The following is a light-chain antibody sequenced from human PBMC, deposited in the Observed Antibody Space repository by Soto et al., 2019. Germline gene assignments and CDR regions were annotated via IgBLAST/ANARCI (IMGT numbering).Light chain of an antibody. CDR1: QIISSR. CDR2: DAY. CDR3: QQYNSYSLT. J-gene: IGKJ4*01. Sequence: DIQMTQSPSILSASVGDRVTITCRASQIISSRLAWYQQKPGKAPKLLTYDAYNLESGVPSRFSGSGSGTEVTLTISSLQPDDFATYYCQQYNSYSLTFGGGTKVEIK. V-gene: IGKV1-5*01.